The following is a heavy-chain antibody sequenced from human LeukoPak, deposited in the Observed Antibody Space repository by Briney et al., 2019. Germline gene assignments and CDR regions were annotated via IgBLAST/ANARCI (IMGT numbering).Heavy chain of an antibody. Sequence: GGSLRLSCAASGFTVSSNYMSWVRQAPGKGLEWVSVIYSGGSTYYADSVKGRFTISRDNSKNTLYLQMNSLRAEDTAVYYCAREGPTGDYYDSRTIAIDDAFDIWGQGTMVTVSS. V-gene: IGHV3-53*01. CDR3: AREGPTGDYYDSRTIAIDDAFDI. CDR1: GFTVSSNY. CDR2: IYSGGST. J-gene: IGHJ3*02. D-gene: IGHD3-22*01.